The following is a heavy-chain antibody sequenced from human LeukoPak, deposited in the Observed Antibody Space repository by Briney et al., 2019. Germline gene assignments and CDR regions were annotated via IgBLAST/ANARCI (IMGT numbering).Heavy chain of an antibody. D-gene: IGHD6-19*01. J-gene: IGHJ3*02. V-gene: IGHV3-7*01. CDR3: AVYSSGWYNTFDI. Sequence: GGALRLSCEASGCTFDNYWMSWVRQAPGKGLEWVANIKQDGREKYYVDSVKGRFTISRDNAKNSLFLQMNSLGAEDTAVYYCAVYSSGWYNTFDIWGQGTMVTVSS. CDR1: GCTFDNYW. CDR2: IKQDGREK.